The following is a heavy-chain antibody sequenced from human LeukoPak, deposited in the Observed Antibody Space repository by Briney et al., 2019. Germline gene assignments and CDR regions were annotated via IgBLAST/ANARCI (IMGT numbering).Heavy chain of an antibody. Sequence: PGGSLRLSCAASGFTFSSYSMNWVRQAPGKGLEWVSSISSSSSYIYYADSVKGRFTISRDNAKNSLYLQMNSLRAEDTAVYYCARVKDYDILTGYLGVDYWGQGTLVTVSS. V-gene: IGHV3-21*01. CDR3: ARVKDYDILTGYLGVDY. CDR1: GFTFSSYS. D-gene: IGHD3-9*01. CDR2: ISSSSSYI. J-gene: IGHJ4*02.